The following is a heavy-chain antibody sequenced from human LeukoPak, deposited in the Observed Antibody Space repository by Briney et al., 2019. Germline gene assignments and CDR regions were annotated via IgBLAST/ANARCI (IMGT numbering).Heavy chain of an antibody. D-gene: IGHD5-12*01. CDR1: GGSFSGYY. CDR2: INHSGST. V-gene: IGHV4-34*01. CDR3: ARGRGGYSGPLKLRYFDY. Sequence: SETLSLTCAVYGGSFSGYYWSWIRRPPGKGLEWIGEINHSGSTNYNPSLKSRVTISVDTSKNQFSLKLSSVTAADTAVYYCARGRGGYSGPLKLRYFDYWGQGTLVTVSS. J-gene: IGHJ4*02.